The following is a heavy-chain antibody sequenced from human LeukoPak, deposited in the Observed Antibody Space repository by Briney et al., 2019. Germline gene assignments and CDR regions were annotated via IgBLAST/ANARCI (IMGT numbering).Heavy chain of an antibody. CDR2: ISYDEVNK. CDR1: GFTFSYYA. Sequence: GGSLRLSCAASGFTFSYYAMHWVRQAPGRGLEWVSVISYDEVNKFYADSVKGRFTVSRGNSKNTLYLQMNNLRVEDTAVYYCAREEWDRNYQHSGASPNWFDSWGQGSLVTVSS. V-gene: IGHV3-30-3*01. D-gene: IGHD1-26*01. CDR3: AREEWDRNYQHSGASPNWFDS. J-gene: IGHJ5*01.